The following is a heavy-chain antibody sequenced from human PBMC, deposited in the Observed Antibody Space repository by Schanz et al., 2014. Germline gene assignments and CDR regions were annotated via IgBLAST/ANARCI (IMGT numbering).Heavy chain of an antibody. D-gene: IGHD3-10*01. CDR1: GITFSSHS. V-gene: IGHV3-30*19. J-gene: IGHJ4*02. CDR2: VPFDGSQK. Sequence: VHLVESGGGLVQPGGSLRLSCAASGITFSSHSFNWVRQAPGKGLEWVAFVPFDGSQKFYADSVKGRFTISRDNSKNTVYLQMNSLRPEDTAVYSCARGGFGEVTYFDYWGQGTLVAVSS. CDR3: ARGGFGEVTYFDY.